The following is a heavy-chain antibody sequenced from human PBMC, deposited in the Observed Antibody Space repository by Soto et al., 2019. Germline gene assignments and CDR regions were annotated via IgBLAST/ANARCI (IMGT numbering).Heavy chain of an antibody. CDR3: ARSLYDSSTYYSDY. CDR2: SRDKPNSYTT. D-gene: IGHD3-22*01. J-gene: IGHJ4*02. Sequence: PGGFLRLSCVVAGCTFSDHYMDWVRKVTGKGLEWVGRSRDKPNSYTTEYAASVKGRFTISRDDSKNSLYLQINSLKTEDTAVYYCARSLYDSSTYYSDYWGQGTLVTVSS. V-gene: IGHV3-72*01. CDR1: GCTFSDHY.